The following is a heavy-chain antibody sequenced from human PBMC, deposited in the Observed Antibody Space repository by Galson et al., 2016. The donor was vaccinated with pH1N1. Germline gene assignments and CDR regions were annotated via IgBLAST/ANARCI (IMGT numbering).Heavy chain of an antibody. CDR3: ARQYDFGDYRGDACDI. CDR2: VNPGGSTI. J-gene: IGHJ3*02. V-gene: IGHV5-51*03. Sequence: QSGAEVKKPGESLKISCKASGYSFTSQWIAWVRQVPGKGLEWVGVVNPGGSTIRYSPPFQGQVTISSDKSINIAYLQWISLRASDTATYYCARQYDFGDYRGDACDIAGQGTVVIVSS. D-gene: IGHD4-17*01. CDR1: GYSFTSQW.